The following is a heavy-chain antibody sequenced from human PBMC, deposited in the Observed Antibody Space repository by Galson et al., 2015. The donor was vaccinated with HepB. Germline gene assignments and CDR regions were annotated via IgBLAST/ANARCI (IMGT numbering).Heavy chain of an antibody. CDR1: GFTMSSYG. CDR3: AKDVLVVPAASRWFDP. J-gene: IGHJ5*02. D-gene: IGHD2-2*01. Sequence: LRLSCAASGFTMSSYGMHWVRQAPGKGLEWVAVISYDGTYKFYADSVKGRFTISRDNSKHTLFLQMNSLREEDTAVYYCAKDVLVVPAASRWFDPWGQGTLVTVSS. V-gene: IGHV3-30*18. CDR2: ISYDGTYK.